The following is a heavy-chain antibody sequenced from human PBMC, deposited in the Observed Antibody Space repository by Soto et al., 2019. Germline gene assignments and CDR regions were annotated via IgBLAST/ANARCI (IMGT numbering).Heavy chain of an antibody. V-gene: IGHV5-10-1*01. D-gene: IGHD3-22*01. J-gene: IGHJ4*02. Sequence: GESLKISSKGSGYGFAGYWITWVRQKPGKGLEWMGRIGPSDSQTYYSPSFRGHVTISVTKSITTVFLQWSSLRASDTAMYYCARQIYDSDTGPNFQYYFDSWGQGTPVTVSS. CDR2: IGPSDSQT. CDR3: ARQIYDSDTGPNFQYYFDS. CDR1: GYGFAGYW.